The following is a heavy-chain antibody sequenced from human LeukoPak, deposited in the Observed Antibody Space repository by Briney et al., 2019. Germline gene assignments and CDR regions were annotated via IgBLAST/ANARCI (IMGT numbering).Heavy chain of an antibody. Sequence: PGGSLRLSCAASGFTFSNAWMSWVRQAPGKGLEWVGRIKSKTDGGTTDYAAPVKGRFTISRDDSKNTLYLQMNSLKTEDTAVYYCTTVRAFRGSSWYVDIWGQGTMVTVSS. J-gene: IGHJ3*02. V-gene: IGHV3-15*01. D-gene: IGHD6-13*01. CDR1: GFTFSNAW. CDR2: IKSKTDGGTT. CDR3: TTVRAFRGSSWYVDI.